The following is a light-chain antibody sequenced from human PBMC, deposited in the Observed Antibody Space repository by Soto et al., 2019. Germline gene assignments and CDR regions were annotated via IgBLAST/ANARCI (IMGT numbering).Light chain of an antibody. CDR1: KLENKY. CDR2: QDS. Sequence: SYALTQPPSVSVSPGQTASITCSGDKLENKYTCWYQQKPGQSPVLVIYQDSKRPSGIPERFSGSNSGNTATLTISGTQAMDEADYYCQAWDSSYVVFGGGTKLTVL. V-gene: IGLV3-1*01. CDR3: QAWDSSYVV. J-gene: IGLJ2*01.